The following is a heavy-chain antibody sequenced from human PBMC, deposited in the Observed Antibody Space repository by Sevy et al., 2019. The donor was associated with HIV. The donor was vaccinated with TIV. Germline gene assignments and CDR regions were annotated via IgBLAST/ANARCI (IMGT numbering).Heavy chain of an antibody. J-gene: IGHJ5*02. Sequence: GGSLRLSCAASGFTFSSYAMSWVRQAPGKGLEWVSVISGSGGSTYDADSVKGRCTISRDNSKNTLYLQMNSLRAEDTAVYYCAKDSEPLLWFWELYFSAWGQGTLVTVSS. CDR3: AKDSEPLLWFWELYFSA. CDR2: ISGSGGST. V-gene: IGHV3-23*01. D-gene: IGHD3-10*01. CDR1: GFTFSSYA.